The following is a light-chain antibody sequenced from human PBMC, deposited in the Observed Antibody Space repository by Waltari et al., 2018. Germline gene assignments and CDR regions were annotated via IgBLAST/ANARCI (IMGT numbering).Light chain of an antibody. V-gene: IGKV4-1*01. CDR3: HQYFAPPYT. CDR1: HSLLYYSNNKNY. CDR2: WAP. J-gene: IGKJ2*01. Sequence: DIVMTQSPDSLTVSLGERATINCKSSHSLLYYSNNKNYISWYQQKPGQAPKFLISWAPTRDSGVPDRFSGSGSETDFTLTISSLQAEDVAVYHCHQYFAPPYTFGRGTKLEIK.